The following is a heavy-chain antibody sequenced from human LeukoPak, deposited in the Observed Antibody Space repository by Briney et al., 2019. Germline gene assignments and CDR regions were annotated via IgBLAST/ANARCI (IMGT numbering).Heavy chain of an antibody. CDR2: ISYDGSNR. D-gene: IGHD5-18*01. Sequence: PGRSLRLSCAASGFTLSGYGMHWVRQAPGTGLEWVAVISYDGSNRYYADSVKGQFTISRDTSKSTLYLRMNSLRVEDTAVYYCAKDVDAAMMGWWGPFDYWGQGALVTVSS. J-gene: IGHJ4*02. CDR3: AKDVDAAMMGWWGPFDY. V-gene: IGHV3-30*18. CDR1: GFTLSGYG.